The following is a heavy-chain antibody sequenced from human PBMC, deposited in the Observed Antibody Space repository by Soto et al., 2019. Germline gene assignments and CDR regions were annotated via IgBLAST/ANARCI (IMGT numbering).Heavy chain of an antibody. Sequence: QVQLVQSGAEVKKPGASVRVSCKASLYTFTDYYIHWVRQAPGQGLEWMGWINPSSGGTNYAQKFQGRVTMTRDTSISTAYMVLTRLISDDTAVYCCARDFYDTSNNNYFDYWGQGTLVTVSS. D-gene: IGHD3-3*01. CDR1: LYTFTDYY. J-gene: IGHJ4*02. CDR2: INPSSGGT. CDR3: ARDFYDTSNNNYFDY. V-gene: IGHV1-2*02.